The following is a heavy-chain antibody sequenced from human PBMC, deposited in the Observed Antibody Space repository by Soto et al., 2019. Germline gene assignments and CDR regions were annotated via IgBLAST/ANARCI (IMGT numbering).Heavy chain of an antibody. CDR3: AKEGYYGSESYYKATYYYDGMDV. V-gene: IGHV3-30*18. D-gene: IGHD3-10*01. Sequence: GGSLRLSCAASGFTFSSYGMHWVRQAPGKGLEWVAVISYDGSNKYYADSVKGRFTISRDNSKNTLYLQMNSLRAEDTEVYYCAKEGYYGSESYYKATYYYDGMDVWGQGTTVTVSS. J-gene: IGHJ6*02. CDR1: GFTFSSYG. CDR2: ISYDGSNK.